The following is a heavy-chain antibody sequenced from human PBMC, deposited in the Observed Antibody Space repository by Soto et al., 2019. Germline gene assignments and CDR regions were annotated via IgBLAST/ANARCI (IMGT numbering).Heavy chain of an antibody. J-gene: IGHJ4*02. Sequence: QVQLQESGPGLVRPSQTLSLTCTVSGGSINSGDSYWNWIRQNPEKGLEWNGYINYRGTTFYNPSLKSRIMISADSSEIQFSLKLNSVTAAYTAVYYCGREAPGVATYWGQGTLVTVSS. CDR3: GREAPGVATY. V-gene: IGHV4-31*03. CDR2: INYRGTT. D-gene: IGHD2-15*01. CDR1: GGSINSGDSY.